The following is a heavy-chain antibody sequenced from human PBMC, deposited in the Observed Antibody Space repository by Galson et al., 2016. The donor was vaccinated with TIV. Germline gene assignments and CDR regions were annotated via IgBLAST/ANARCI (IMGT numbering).Heavy chain of an antibody. CDR3: ARISGYYDSSGHYIPRGLDY. Sequence: PALVTPTQTLTLTCTFSGFSLNTDGMCVNWIRQPPGKALEWLARIDWDDDKSYSPSLKTRLTISKDTSKNQVVLTMTNVDPVDTATYYCARISGYYDSSGHYIPRGLDYLGQGSLVTVAS. CDR1: GFSLNTDGMC. V-gene: IGHV2-70*11. J-gene: IGHJ4*02. CDR2: IDWDDDK. D-gene: IGHD3-22*01.